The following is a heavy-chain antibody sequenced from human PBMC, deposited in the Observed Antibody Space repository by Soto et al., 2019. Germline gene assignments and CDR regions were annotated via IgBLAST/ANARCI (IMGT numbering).Heavy chain of an antibody. D-gene: IGHD3-3*01. Sequence: QVQLVQSGAEVKKPGASVKVSCKASGYTFTSYGISWVRQAPGQGLEWMGWISAYNGNTNYAQKLQGRVTMTTDTSTSTAHMELRSLRSDDTAVYYCATWGGAITIFGVVIDGMDVWGQGTTVTVSS. V-gene: IGHV1-18*01. J-gene: IGHJ6*02. CDR3: ATWGGAITIFGVVIDGMDV. CDR1: GYTFTSYG. CDR2: ISAYNGNT.